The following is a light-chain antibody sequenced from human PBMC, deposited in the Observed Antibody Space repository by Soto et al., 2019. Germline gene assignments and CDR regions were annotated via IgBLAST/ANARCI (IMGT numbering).Light chain of an antibody. CDR2: DVS. CDR1: SSDVGGYNY. V-gene: IGLV2-14*03. CDR3: SSYTTSNTRQIV. J-gene: IGLJ1*01. Sequence: QSVLTQPASVSGSPGQSITISCTGTSSDVGGYNYVSWYQHHPGKAPKLLIYDVSNRPSGISNRFSGSKSDNTASLTISGLHPEDEADYYCSSYTTSNTRQIVFGTGTKLTVL.